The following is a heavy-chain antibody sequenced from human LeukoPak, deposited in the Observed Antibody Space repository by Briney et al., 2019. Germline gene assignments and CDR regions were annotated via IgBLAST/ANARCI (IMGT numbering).Heavy chain of an antibody. CDR2: IYKDGST. V-gene: IGHV3-53*01. J-gene: IGHJ4*02. CDR3: AKIVAITGTDYFDY. Sequence: GGSLRLSCAVSGFTVSHEYMTWVRQAPGKGLEWLSVIYKDGSTYYADSVKGRFTISRDNSKNTVYLQMNSLRVEDTAVYYCAKIVAITGTDYFDYWGQGTLVTVSP. D-gene: IGHD3-22*01. CDR1: GFTVSHEY.